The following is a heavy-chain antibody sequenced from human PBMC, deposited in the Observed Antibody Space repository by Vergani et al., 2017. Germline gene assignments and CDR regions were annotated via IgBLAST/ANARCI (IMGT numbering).Heavy chain of an antibody. V-gene: IGHV1-69*01. J-gene: IGHJ6*02. CDR2: IIPIFGTA. D-gene: IGHD3-10*01. Sequence: QVQLVQSGAEVKKPGSSVKVSCKASGGTFSSYAISWVRQAPGQGLEWMGGIIPIFGTANYAQKFQGRVTIPADESTSTAYMELSSLRSEDTAVYYCARYPPTMVRGVIITTGGMDVWGQGTTVTVSS. CDR3: ARYPPTMVRGVIITTGGMDV. CDR1: GGTFSSYA.